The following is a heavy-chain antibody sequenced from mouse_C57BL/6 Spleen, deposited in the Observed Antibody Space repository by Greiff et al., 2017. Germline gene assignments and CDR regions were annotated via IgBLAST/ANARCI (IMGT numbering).Heavy chain of an antibody. Sequence: EVKLVESGGGLVKPGGSLKLSCAASGFTFSSYAMSWVRQTPEKRLEWVATISDGGSHTYYPDNVKGRFTISRDNAKNNLYLQMSHLKSEDTAMYYCARDSGYYYGSNEFAYWGQGTLVTVSA. CDR2: ISDGGSHT. CDR1: GFTFSSYA. CDR3: ARDSGYYYGSNEFAY. V-gene: IGHV5-4*01. J-gene: IGHJ3*01. D-gene: IGHD1-1*01.